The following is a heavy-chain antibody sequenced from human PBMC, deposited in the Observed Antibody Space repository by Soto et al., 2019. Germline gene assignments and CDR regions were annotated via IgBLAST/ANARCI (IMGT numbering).Heavy chain of an antibody. Sequence: SETLSLTCTVSGGSISSYYWSWIRQPPGKGLEWIGYIYYSGSTNYNPSLKSRVTISVDTSKNQFSLKLSSVTAADTAVYYCARTNKAYYYDSSGYYYHFVFDIWGQGTMVTVS. CDR3: ARTNKAYYYDSSGYYYHFVFDI. D-gene: IGHD3-22*01. CDR1: GGSISSYY. J-gene: IGHJ3*02. CDR2: IYYSGST. V-gene: IGHV4-59*08.